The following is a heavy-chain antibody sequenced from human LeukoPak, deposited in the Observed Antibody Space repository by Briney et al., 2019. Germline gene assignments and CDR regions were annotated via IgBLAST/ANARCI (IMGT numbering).Heavy chain of an antibody. Sequence: PGGSLRLSCAAFGFAFNTYGMSWVRQAPGKGLEWVSAISGSGGNTYYADSVKGRFTISRDNSKNTLYLQMNSLRAEDTALYYCAKDRTWGLDYWGQGTLVTVSS. CDR3: AKDRTWGLDY. CDR2: ISGSGGNT. D-gene: IGHD7-27*01. V-gene: IGHV3-23*01. CDR1: GFAFNTYG. J-gene: IGHJ4*02.